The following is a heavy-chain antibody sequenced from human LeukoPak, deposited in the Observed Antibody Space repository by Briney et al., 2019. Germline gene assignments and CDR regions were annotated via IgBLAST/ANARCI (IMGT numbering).Heavy chain of an antibody. V-gene: IGHV4-39*01. CDR3: ARPFSGSGWYYLDY. CDR1: GGSISSSSYY. D-gene: IGHD6-19*01. Sequence: SETLSLTCTVSGGSISSSSYYWGWIRRPPGKGLEWIGSIYYSGSTYYNPSLKSRVTISVDTSKNQFSLKLSSVTAADTAVYYCARPFSGSGWYYLDYWGQGTLVTVSS. CDR2: IYYSGST. J-gene: IGHJ4*02.